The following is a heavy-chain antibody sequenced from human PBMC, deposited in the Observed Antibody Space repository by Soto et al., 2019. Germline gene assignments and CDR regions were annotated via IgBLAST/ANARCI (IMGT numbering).Heavy chain of an antibody. J-gene: IGHJ5*02. CDR2: MSHDGTAE. CDR1: GFTLSSHG. Sequence: QVHLVESGGGLVQPGTSLRLSCAASGFTLSSHGMHWVRQAPGKGLEWVAMMSHDGTAEYYLDSVKGRFTISRDISKNTVFLQMDSLRPEDTAMYYCAKDWGGSGWYNCFDPWGQGTLVTVSS. D-gene: IGHD6-19*01. V-gene: IGHV3-30*18. CDR3: AKDWGGSGWYNCFDP.